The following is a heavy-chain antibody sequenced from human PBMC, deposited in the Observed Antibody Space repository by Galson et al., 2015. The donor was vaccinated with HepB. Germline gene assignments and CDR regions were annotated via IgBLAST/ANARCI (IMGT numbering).Heavy chain of an antibody. J-gene: IGHJ4*01. Sequence: SLRLSCAASGFPFSYYAMTWVRQAPGKGLEWVSAITPSGDHTYSADSLKGRFTISRDNSKNTVFLQMNSLRADDTAIYFCAKVFPEKTDGWYRQALYYFDSWGHGTRVTVSS. D-gene: IGHD6-19*01. CDR2: ITPSGDHT. V-gene: IGHV3-23*01. CDR1: GFPFSYYA. CDR3: AKVFPEKTDGWYRQALYYFDS.